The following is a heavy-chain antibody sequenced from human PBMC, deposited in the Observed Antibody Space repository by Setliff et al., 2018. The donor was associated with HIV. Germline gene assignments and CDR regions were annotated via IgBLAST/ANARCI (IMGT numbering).Heavy chain of an antibody. V-gene: IGHV3-7*01. Sequence: PGGSLRLSCAASRFDFNNYWMCWVHQAPGKGLEWVANIGQDGSEKNYVDSVKGRFTISRDNAKNSMDLQMNSLRAEDTAIYYCARKLRPGHGVDVWGQGTTVTSP. CDR2: IGQDGSEK. D-gene: IGHD3-10*01. J-gene: IGHJ6*02. CDR1: RFDFNNYW. CDR3: ARKLRPGHGVDV.